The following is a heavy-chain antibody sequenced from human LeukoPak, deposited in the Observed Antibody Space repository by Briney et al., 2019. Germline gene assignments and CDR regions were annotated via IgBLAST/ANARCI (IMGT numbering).Heavy chain of an antibody. J-gene: IGHJ4*02. CDR2: IYYSGST. CDR1: GGSISSYY. Sequence: PSETLSLTCTVSGGSISSYYWSWIRQPPGKGLEWIGYIYYSGSTNYNPSLKSRVTISVDKSKNQFSLKLSSVTAADTAVYYCARDKDYGGNSPYFDYWGQGTLVTVSS. V-gene: IGHV4-59*12. CDR3: ARDKDYGGNSPYFDY. D-gene: IGHD4-23*01.